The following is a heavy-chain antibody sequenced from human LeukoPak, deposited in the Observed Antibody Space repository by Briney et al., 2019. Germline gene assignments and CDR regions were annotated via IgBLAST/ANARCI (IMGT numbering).Heavy chain of an antibody. D-gene: IGHD2-2*01. CDR1: GGSISGYY. CDR3: ARDMIGYCSSTSCLYYFDY. J-gene: IGHJ4*02. CDR2: IYSSGST. V-gene: IGHV4-59*12. Sequence: SETLSLTCTVSGGSISGYYWSWIRQPPRKGLEWIGYIYSSGSTKYDPSLKSRVTMSVDTSKNQFSLKLSSVTAADTAVYYCARDMIGYCSSTSCLYYFDYWGQGTLVTVSS.